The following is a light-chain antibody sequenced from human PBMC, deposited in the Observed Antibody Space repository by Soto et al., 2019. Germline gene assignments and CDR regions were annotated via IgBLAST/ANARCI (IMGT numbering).Light chain of an antibody. J-gene: IGKJ1*01. CDR2: AAS. V-gene: IGKV1-39*01. CDR3: QQSYITTRK. Sequence: DIQMTQSPSSLSASVRDRVTITCRASQSISSSLNWYQQKPGKAPKLLIYAASSLQSGVPSRFSGSGSGTDFTLTISSLQPEDFATYYCQQSYITTRKFGQGTKVEIK. CDR1: QSISSS.